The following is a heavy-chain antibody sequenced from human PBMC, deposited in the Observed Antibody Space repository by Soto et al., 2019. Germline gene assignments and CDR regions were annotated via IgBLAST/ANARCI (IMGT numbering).Heavy chain of an antibody. D-gene: IGHD3-3*01. CDR2: IYPSDSDT. Sequence: GESLKISCKGSGYDFAGYWIAWVRQMPGKGLELMGIIYPSDSDTRYRPSFQGQATISADKSISSAYLQWSSLRASDTAMYYCARGGVSTRTFDYWGQGTPVTVSS. J-gene: IGHJ4*02. CDR1: GYDFAGYW. V-gene: IGHV5-51*01. CDR3: ARGGVSTRTFDY.